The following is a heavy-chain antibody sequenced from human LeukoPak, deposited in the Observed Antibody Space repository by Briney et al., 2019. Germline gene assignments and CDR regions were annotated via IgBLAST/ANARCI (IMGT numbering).Heavy chain of an antibody. V-gene: IGHV4-39*07. J-gene: IGHJ4*02. D-gene: IGHD3-9*01. CDR1: GGSISSSSYY. CDR2: IYYSGST. Sequence: PSETLSLTCTVSGGSISSSSYYWGWIRQPPGKGLEWIGSIYYSGSTYYNPSLKSRVTISVDTSKTQFSLKLSSVTAADTAVYYCARSRVLRYFDWLFPFDYWGQGTLVTVSS. CDR3: ARSRVLRYFDWLFPFDY.